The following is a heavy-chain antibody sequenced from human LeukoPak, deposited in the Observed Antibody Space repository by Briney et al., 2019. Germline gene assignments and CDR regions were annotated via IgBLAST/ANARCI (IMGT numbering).Heavy chain of an antibody. CDR1: GGSIKTYY. CDR3: VRDQSEFDS. Sequence: SETLSLTCSVSGGSIKTYYWAWIRQPPGKGLEWIGYIHYSGSTDSNPSLMGRVTISLDTSKSQFSLELRSVTAADTAVYYCVRDQSEFDSWGQGTVVTVSS. CDR2: IHYSGST. V-gene: IGHV4-59*01. J-gene: IGHJ4*02.